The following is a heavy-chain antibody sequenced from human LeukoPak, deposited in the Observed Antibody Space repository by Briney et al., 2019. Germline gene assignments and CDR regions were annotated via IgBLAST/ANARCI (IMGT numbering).Heavy chain of an antibody. J-gene: IGHJ4*02. CDR1: GYTFTGYY. Sequence: GASVKVSCKASGYTFTGYYMHWVRQAPGQGLEWMGWISAYNGNTNYAQKFQGRVTITADESTSTAYMELSSLRSEDTAVYYCARVRYGSGPVDYWGQGTLVTVSS. CDR2: ISAYNGNT. D-gene: IGHD3-10*01. CDR3: ARVRYGSGPVDY. V-gene: IGHV1-18*04.